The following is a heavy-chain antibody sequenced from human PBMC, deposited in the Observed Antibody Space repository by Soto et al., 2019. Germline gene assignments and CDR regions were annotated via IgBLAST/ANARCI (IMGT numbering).Heavy chain of an antibody. V-gene: IGHV3-33*01. D-gene: IGHD6-13*01. Sequence: GGSLRLSCAASGFTFSSYGMHWVRQAPGKGLEWVAVIWYDGSNKYYADSVKGRFTISRDNSKNTLYLQMNSLRAEDTAVYYCARSGQQLDYYYGMDVWGQGTTVTVSS. CDR3: ARSGQQLDYYYGMDV. CDR2: IWYDGSNK. CDR1: GFTFSSYG. J-gene: IGHJ6*02.